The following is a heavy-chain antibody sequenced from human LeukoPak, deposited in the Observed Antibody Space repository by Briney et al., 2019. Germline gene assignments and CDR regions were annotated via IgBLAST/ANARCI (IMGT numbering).Heavy chain of an antibody. D-gene: IGHD3-9*01. V-gene: IGHV5-51*01. J-gene: IGHJ4*02. CDR2: IYPGDSDP. CDR3: ARLDILTGSPFDY. CDR1: GYSLTNYW. Sequence: VEYPKISCKGSGYSLTNYWIGWVRQTPGKGLEWMGIIYPGDSDPRYSPSFQGRVTISADKSISTAYLQWSSLKASDTAMYYCARLDILTGSPFDYRGQGTLVTVSS.